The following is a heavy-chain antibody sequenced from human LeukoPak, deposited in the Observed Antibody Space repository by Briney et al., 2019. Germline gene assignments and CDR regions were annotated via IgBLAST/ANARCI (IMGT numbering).Heavy chain of an antibody. CDR1: GGSISSSSYY. J-gene: IGHJ4*02. V-gene: IGHV4-39*01. D-gene: IGHD2-2*01. Sequence: SETLSLTCSVSGGSISSSSYYWGWIRQPPGKGLEWVGSIYYTGNNYYNPSLKSRVTISVDTSKNQYSLRLSSVTAADTAFYCCARLWGRILVVPAAINYWGQGTLVTVSS. CDR2: IYYTGNN. CDR3: ARLWGRILVVPAAINY.